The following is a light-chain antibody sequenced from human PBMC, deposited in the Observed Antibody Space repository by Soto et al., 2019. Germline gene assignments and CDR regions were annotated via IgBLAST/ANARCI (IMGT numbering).Light chain of an antibody. CDR3: QQSYSAPRT. CDR1: QSIGTY. V-gene: IGKV1-39*01. Sequence: DIQMTQSPSSLPASVGDRISITCRASQSIGTYLSWYQQKPGKAPKLLIYGASKLQSGVPSRFSGSGSETGFTLTISSLQPEDFATYYCQQSYSAPRTFGHGTKVEIK. CDR2: GAS. J-gene: IGKJ2*01.